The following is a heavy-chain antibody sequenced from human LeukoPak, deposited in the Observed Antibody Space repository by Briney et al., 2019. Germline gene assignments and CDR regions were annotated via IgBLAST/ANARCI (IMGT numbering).Heavy chain of an antibody. CDR2: IYSGGST. CDR3: ARDTGVTGTTGSSFDI. D-gene: IGHD1-20*01. CDR1: GFTVSSNY. J-gene: IGHJ3*02. Sequence: PRGSLRLSCAASGFTVSSNYMSWVRQAPGKGLEWVSIIYSGGSTYYADSVKGRFTISRDNSKNTLYLQMNSLRAEDTAVYYCARDTGVTGTTGSSFDIWGQGTMVTVP. V-gene: IGHV3-66*01.